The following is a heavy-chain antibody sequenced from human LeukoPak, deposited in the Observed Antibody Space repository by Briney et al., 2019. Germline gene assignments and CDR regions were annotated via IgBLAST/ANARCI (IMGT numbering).Heavy chain of an antibody. V-gene: IGHV4-4*09. J-gene: IGHJ1*01. CDR2: ISDSGIT. CDR1: GDSVSSGY. D-gene: IGHD2-15*01. Sequence: LETLSLSCTVSGDSVSSGYWTWIRQSPGKGLEWIGYISDSGITDYHPSLKSRLTISVDSTNNQFSLNLNSVTAADTAVYYCAGRGHRYSRDWGQGILVTVSS. CDR3: AGRGHRYSRD.